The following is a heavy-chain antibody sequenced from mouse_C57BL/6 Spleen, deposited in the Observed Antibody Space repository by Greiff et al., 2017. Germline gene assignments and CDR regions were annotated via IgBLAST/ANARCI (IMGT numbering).Heavy chain of an antibody. CDR3: ATYDYDLYYFDY. V-gene: IGHV1-26*01. Sequence: EVQLQQSGPELVKPGASVKISCKASGYTFTDYYMNWVKQSHGKSLEWIGDINPNNGGTSYNQKFKGKATLTVDKSSSTAYMELRRLTSEDSAVYYCATYDYDLYYFDYWGQGTTRTVSS. CDR1: GYTFTDYY. J-gene: IGHJ2*01. CDR2: INPNNGGT. D-gene: IGHD2-4*01.